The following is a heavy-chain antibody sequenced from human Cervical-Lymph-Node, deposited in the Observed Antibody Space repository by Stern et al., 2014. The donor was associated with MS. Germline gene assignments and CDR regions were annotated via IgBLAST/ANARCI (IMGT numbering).Heavy chain of an antibody. CDR2: IIPLSGTA. J-gene: IGHJ3*02. D-gene: IGHD3-10*01. CDR3: ARDQRHYGSGHYAFDI. Sequence: VQLLQSGAEVKKPGSSVKVSCKASRGTFSVYALSWVRQAPGQGLEWVGGIIPLSGTANYAQKLQGTVTLNADAYRQTSYIEGSSLRFEDTAVYYCARDQRHYGSGHYAFDIWGQGKMVTVSS. CDR1: RGTFSVYA. V-gene: IGHV1-69*01.